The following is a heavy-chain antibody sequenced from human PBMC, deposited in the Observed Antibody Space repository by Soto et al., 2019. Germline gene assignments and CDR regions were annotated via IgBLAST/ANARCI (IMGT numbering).Heavy chain of an antibody. CDR2: IDPSDSQT. D-gene: IGHD3-22*01. V-gene: IGHV5-10-1*01. CDR1: GYSFAVYC. Sequence: LGESLKISCKGSGYSFAVYCITWVLQKPGKGLEWMGRIDPSDSQTYYSPSFRGHVTISVTKSITTAFLQWSSLRASDTAMYYCARQIYDSDTGPNFQYYFDSWGQGTPVTVSS. J-gene: IGHJ4*02. CDR3: ARQIYDSDTGPNFQYYFDS.